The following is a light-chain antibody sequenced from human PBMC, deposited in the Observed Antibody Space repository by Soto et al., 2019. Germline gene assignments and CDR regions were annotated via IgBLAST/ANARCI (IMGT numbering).Light chain of an antibody. V-gene: IGKV3D-15*01. CDR3: QQDRDWPLT. CDR1: QTIHSN. J-gene: IGKJ4*01. CDR2: AAS. Sequence: EIVMTQSPATLSVSPGERATLSCRPSQTIHSNLAWYQQSPGQAPMPLIYAASTRATGTPARCSGNGFGTEFTLTVSSLQSEDFAVYYWQQDRDWPLTFGGGTKVEIK.